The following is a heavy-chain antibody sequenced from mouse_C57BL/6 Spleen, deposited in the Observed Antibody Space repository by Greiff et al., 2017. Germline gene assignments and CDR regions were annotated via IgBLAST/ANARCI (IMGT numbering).Heavy chain of an antibody. CDR2: IDPSDSYT. D-gene: IGHD2-2*01. J-gene: IGHJ3*01. CDR3: ARSGIYYVYEGAWFAY. CDR1: GYPFTSYW. Sequence: QVQLQQPGAELVRPGTSVKLSGQASGYPFTSYWMHGVKQRPGQGLEWIGAIDPSDSYTNYKQKFKGKATLTVDTSSSPAYMQFISLTSEDSAVYYCARSGIYYVYEGAWFAYWGQGTLVTVSA. V-gene: IGHV1-59*01.